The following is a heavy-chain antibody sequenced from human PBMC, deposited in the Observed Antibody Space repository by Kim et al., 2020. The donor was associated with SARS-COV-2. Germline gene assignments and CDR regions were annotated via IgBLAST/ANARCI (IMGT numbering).Heavy chain of an antibody. V-gene: IGHV4-39*01. Sequence: SNYYNPSLKRRVTISVDTSKNQCSLKVSSVAAADTAVYYCASLDYKTFDYWGQGTLVTVSS. CDR3: ASLDYKTFDY. D-gene: IGHD4-4*01. CDR2: SN. J-gene: IGHJ4*02.